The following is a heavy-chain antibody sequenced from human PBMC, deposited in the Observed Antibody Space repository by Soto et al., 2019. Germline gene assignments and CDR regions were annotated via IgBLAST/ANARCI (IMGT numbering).Heavy chain of an antibody. CDR3: ARDLGQYYYDSSGY. J-gene: IGHJ4*02. CDR1: GFTFSSYS. CDR2: ISSSSSYI. D-gene: IGHD3-22*01. Sequence: GGSLSLSCAASGFTFSSYSMNWVRQAPGKGLEWVSSISSSSSYIYYADSVKGRFTISRDNAKNSLYLQMNSLRAEDTAVYYCARDLGQYYYDSSGYWGQGTLVTVSS. V-gene: IGHV3-21*01.